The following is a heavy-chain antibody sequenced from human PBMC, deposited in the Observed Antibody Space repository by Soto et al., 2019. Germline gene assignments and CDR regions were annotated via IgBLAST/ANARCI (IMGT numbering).Heavy chain of an antibody. J-gene: IGHJ1*01. D-gene: IGHD6-13*01. CDR3: VKDESINWYSGHFRH. V-gene: IGHV3-9*01. Sequence: EVQLVESGGGLVQPGRSWRPPCEASGLPLEDYARHGFRQVQGKGLEWVSGINWNSGSIGYGDSVKGRFAISRDNAKNSLHLQMNSLSAEDTAFYYCVKDESINWYSGHFRHWGQGTLVTVSS. CDR2: INWNSGSI. CDR1: GLPLEDYA.